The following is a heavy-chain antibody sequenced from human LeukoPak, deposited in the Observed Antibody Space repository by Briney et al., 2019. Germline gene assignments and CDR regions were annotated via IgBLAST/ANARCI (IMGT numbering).Heavy chain of an antibody. J-gene: IGHJ3*02. CDR3: AVEDI. CDR2: IYTTGST. Sequence: SETLSLTCAVSGGSISSYYWSSIRQPAGKGLEWIWRIYTTGSTNYNPSLKSRVTMSVDTSKNQFSLKLSSVTAADTVVYYCAVEDIWGQGTMVTVSS. V-gene: IGHV4-4*07. D-gene: IGHD1-26*01. CDR1: GGSISSYY.